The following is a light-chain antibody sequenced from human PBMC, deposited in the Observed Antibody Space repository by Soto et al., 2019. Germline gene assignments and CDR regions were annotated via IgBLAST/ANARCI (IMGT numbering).Light chain of an antibody. CDR3: SSYTSSGFYV. CDR2: DVS. Sequence: QSALTQPASVSVSPGQSITISCSGTSSDVGGYNYVSWYQQHTGKAPKLMIYDVSDRPSGVSSRFSGSKSGNTASLTISGPQAEDEAEYYCSSYTSSGFYVFGTGTKVTVL. V-gene: IGLV2-14*01. J-gene: IGLJ1*01. CDR1: SSDVGGYNY.